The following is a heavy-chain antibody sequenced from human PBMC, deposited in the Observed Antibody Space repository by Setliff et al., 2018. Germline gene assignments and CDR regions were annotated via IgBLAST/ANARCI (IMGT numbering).Heavy chain of an antibody. Sequence: GGSLRLSCAASGFTFSSYSMNWVRQAPGKGLEWVSSISSSSSYIYYADSVKGRFTISRDNAKNSLYLQMNSLRAEDTAVYYCARGESSGRYVVDYWGQGTLVTVSS. J-gene: IGHJ4*02. CDR2: ISSSSSYI. CDR3: ARGESSGRYVVDY. V-gene: IGHV3-21*01. D-gene: IGHD6-19*01. CDR1: GFTFSSYS.